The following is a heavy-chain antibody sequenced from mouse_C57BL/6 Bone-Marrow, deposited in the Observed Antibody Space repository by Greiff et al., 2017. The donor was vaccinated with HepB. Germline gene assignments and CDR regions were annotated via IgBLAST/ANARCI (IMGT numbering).Heavy chain of an antibody. Sequence: EVKLMESGGGLVKPGGSLKLSCAASGFTFSDYGMHWVRQAPEKGLEWVAYISSGSSTIYYADTVKGRFTISRDNAKNTLFLQMTSLRSEDTAMYYCAKGDAMDYWGQGTSVTVSS. CDR3: AKGDAMDY. CDR1: GFTFSDYG. CDR2: ISSGSSTI. J-gene: IGHJ4*01. V-gene: IGHV5-17*01.